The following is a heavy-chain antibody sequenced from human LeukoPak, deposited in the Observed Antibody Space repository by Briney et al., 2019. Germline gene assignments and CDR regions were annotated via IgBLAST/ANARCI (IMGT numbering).Heavy chain of an antibody. CDR1: GYTFTAYY. J-gene: IGHJ4*02. V-gene: IGHV1-2*02. CDR2: INPNSGGT. CDR3: ARDFQIAVAAPFDY. D-gene: IGHD6-19*01. Sequence: GASVKVSCKASGYTFTAYYMHWVRQAPGQGLEWMGWINPNSGGTNYAQKFQGRVTMTRDTSISTAYMELSRLRSDDTAVYYCARDFQIAVAAPFDYWGQGTLVTVSS.